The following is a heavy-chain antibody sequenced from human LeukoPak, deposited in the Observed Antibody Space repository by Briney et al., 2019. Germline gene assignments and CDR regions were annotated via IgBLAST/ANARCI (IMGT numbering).Heavy chain of an antibody. Sequence: SETLSLTCAVYGGSFSGYYWSWIRQPPGKGLEWIGEINHSGSTNYNPSLKSRVTISVDTSKNQFSLKLSSVTAADTAVYYCARLHYYDSSEYWGQGTLVTVSS. J-gene: IGHJ4*02. D-gene: IGHD3-22*01. V-gene: IGHV4-34*01. CDR1: GGSFSGYY. CDR3: ARLHYYDSSEY. CDR2: INHSGST.